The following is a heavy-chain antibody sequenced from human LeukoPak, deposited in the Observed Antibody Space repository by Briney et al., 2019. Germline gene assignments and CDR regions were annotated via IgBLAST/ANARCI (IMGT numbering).Heavy chain of an antibody. CDR1: GFTLSAYW. CDR3: ARDYYGSLDY. J-gene: IGHJ4*02. V-gene: IGHV3-74*01. D-gene: IGHD3-10*01. CDR2: INADGSST. Sequence: GGALRLSCAASGFTLSAYWMHWGRQRPGKGLGWVSQINADGSSTRYAESVKGRFTISRDNAKNTLYLQMNSLRAEDTGIYYCARDYYGSLDYWGQGTLVIVSS.